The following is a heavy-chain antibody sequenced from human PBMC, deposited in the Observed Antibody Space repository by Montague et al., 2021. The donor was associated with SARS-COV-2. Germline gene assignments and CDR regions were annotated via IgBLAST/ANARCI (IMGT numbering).Heavy chain of an antibody. J-gene: IGHJ4*02. D-gene: IGHD3-10*01. CDR1: GFSITTSTMG. CDR2: IYWGDEK. Sequence: PALGKPTQTLTLTCTFSGFSITTSTMGVGWIRQPPGKALEWLALIYWGDEKRFSPSLKSRLTITKDTFKDQVVLRMTNMDPVDTATYYCVHYASRSYYFHYWGQGTLVTVSS. CDR3: VHYASRSYYFHY. V-gene: IGHV2-5*02.